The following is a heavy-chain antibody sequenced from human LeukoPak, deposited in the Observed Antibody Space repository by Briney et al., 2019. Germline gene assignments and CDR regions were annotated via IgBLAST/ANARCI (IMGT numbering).Heavy chain of an antibody. CDR2: ISTYNGHT. CDR1: GYTFTSYG. J-gene: IGHJ3*02. Sequence: ASVKVSCKASGYTFTSYGISWLRQAPGQGLEWMGWISTYNGHTNYAQKLQGRVTMTTDTSTSIAYMELRNLRSDDTAVYYCARGGRWELPRPYAFDIWGQGTMVTVSS. D-gene: IGHD1-26*01. CDR3: ARGGRWELPRPYAFDI. V-gene: IGHV1-18*01.